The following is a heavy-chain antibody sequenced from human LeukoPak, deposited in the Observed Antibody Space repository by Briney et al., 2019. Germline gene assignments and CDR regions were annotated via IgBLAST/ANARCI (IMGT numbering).Heavy chain of an antibody. CDR1: GYTFTGYY. CDR2: INPNSGGT. D-gene: IGHD6-19*01. Sequence: GASVKVSCKASGYTFTGYYMHWVRQAPGQGLEWMGWINPNSGGTNYAQKFQGRVTMTRDTSISTAYMELSRLRSDGTAVYYCARRPSGWYDVIAFDIWGQGTMVTVSS. CDR3: ARRPSGWYDVIAFDI. J-gene: IGHJ3*02. V-gene: IGHV1-2*02.